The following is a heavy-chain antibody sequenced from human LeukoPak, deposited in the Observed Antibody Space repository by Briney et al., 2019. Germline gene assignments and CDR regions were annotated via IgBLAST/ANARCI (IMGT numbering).Heavy chain of an antibody. CDR3: AKGQQSLFDY. CDR2: IYSGGST. CDR1: GFTFSSYS. V-gene: IGHV3-66*01. Sequence: GGSLRLSCAASGFTFSSYSMNWVRQAPGKGLEWVSVIYSGGSTYYADSVKGRFTISRDNSKNTLYLQMNSLRAEDTAVYYCAKGQQSLFDYWGQGTLVTVSS. J-gene: IGHJ4*02. D-gene: IGHD6-13*01.